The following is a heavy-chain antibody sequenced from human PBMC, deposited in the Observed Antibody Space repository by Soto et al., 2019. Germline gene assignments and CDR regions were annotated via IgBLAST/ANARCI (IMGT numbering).Heavy chain of an antibody. V-gene: IGHV3-15*01. J-gene: IGHJ4*02. CDR1: GFTFSNAW. Sequence: GGSLRLSCAASGFTFSNAWMIWVRQAPGKGLEWVGRIKSKTDGGTTDYAAPVKGRFTISRDDSENTLYLQIKSLKTEDTVMYYCSKYTLPWNTTKYWGQGTLVTVSS. CDR3: SKYTLPWNTTKY. CDR2: IKSKTDGGTT. D-gene: IGHD1-1*01.